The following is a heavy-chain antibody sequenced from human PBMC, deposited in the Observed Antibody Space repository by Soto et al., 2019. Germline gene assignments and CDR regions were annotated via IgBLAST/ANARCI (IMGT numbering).Heavy chain of an antibody. V-gene: IGHV3-30*05. CDR2: ISFEGNTQ. CDR1: GFTLSGYG. CDR3: ARGAEHQLLSRDYFYGMDV. J-gene: IGHJ6*02. D-gene: IGHD1-1*01. Sequence: AGGSLRLSCAASGFTLSGYGMHWIRQAPGKGLEWVAVISFEGNTQYYADSVKGRFTISRDNSKDTLSLQIHSLRPEDTAVYYCARGAEHQLLSRDYFYGMDVWGQGTTVTVSS.